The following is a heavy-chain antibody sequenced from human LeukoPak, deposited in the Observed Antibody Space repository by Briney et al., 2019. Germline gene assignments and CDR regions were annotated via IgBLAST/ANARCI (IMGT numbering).Heavy chain of an antibody. CDR2: RYYSATPP. V-gene: IGHV4-59*08. J-gene: IGHJ3*02. D-gene: IGHD2-2*01. CDR3: ARLIVLLPAASDTFDI. CDR1: GASIRSYY. Sequence: PSETLSLTCTASGASIRSYYWSWIRQPPGKGLEWIGYRYYSATPPKYNPSLKSRATISLDTSKNQFSLNLTSVTAADTAVYYCARLIVLLPAASDTFDIWGQGSMVTVSS.